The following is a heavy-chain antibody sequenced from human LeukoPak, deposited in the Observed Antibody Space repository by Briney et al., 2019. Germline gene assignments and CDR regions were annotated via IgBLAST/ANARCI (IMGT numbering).Heavy chain of an antibody. J-gene: IGHJ6*03. Sequence: GGSLRLSCAASGFTFSSYGMHWVRQAPGKGLEWVAFIRYDGSNKFYADSVKGRFTISRDNSKNTLYLQMNSLRPEDTAVYHCAKDVVTMVRGVISNYYYCMDVWGKGTTVTVSS. CDR1: GFTFSSYG. V-gene: IGHV3-30*02. CDR3: AKDVVTMVRGVISNYYYCMDV. D-gene: IGHD3-10*01. CDR2: IRYDGSNK.